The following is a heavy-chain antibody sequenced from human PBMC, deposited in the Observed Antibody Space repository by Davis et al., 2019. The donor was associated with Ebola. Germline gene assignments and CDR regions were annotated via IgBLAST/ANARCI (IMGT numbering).Heavy chain of an antibody. D-gene: IGHD3-16*02. J-gene: IGHJ4*02. Sequence: MPSETLSLTCTVSGGSISSYYWSWIRQPPGKGLEWIGYIYYSGSTNYNPSLKSRVTISVDTSKNQFSLKLSPVTAADTAVYYCARAVWGSYRTFDYWGQGTLVTVSS. CDR1: GGSISSYY. CDR3: ARAVWGSYRTFDY. CDR2: IYYSGST. V-gene: IGHV4-59*01.